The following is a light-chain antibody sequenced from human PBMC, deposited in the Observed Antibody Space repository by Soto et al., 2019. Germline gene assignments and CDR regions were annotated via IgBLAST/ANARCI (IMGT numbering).Light chain of an antibody. J-gene: IGKJ1*01. CDR1: QSVSSN. CDR2: GAS. CDR3: QHLA. Sequence: EIVMTQSPATLSVSPGERATLSCRASQSVSSNLAWYQQKPGQAPRLLIYGASTRATGIPARFSGSGSGTEFTLTISSLQSEDFAVYYCQHLAFDQGTKMEIK. V-gene: IGKV3-15*01.